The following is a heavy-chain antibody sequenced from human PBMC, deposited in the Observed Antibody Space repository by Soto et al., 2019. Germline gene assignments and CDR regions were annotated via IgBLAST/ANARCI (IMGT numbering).Heavy chain of an antibody. CDR3: AGWGGHDYNY. D-gene: IGHD3-16*01. CDR2: INPDGSVG. V-gene: IGHV3-7*03. Sequence: EVQLLGSGGGLVQPGGSLRLSCVASGFTFSTYWMNWVRQAPGMGLEWVANINPDGSVGTDVDSVKGRFTTSRDNARTSLYLQMNSLRADDTAVYFCAGWGGHDYNYWGQGILVTVSS. CDR1: GFTFSTYW. J-gene: IGHJ4*02.